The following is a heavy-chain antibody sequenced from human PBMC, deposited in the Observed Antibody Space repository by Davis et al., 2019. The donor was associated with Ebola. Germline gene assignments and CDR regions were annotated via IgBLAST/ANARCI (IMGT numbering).Heavy chain of an antibody. V-gene: IGHV3-30*03. J-gene: IGHJ4*02. Sequence: GESLKISCAASGFTFSSYGMHWVRQAPGKGLEWVAVISYDGSNKYYADSVKGRFTISRDNSKNTLYLQMNSLRSEDTAVYYCASSMIVVPPHYWGQGTLVTVSS. D-gene: IGHD3-22*01. CDR3: ASSMIVVPPHY. CDR2: ISYDGSNK. CDR1: GFTFSSYG.